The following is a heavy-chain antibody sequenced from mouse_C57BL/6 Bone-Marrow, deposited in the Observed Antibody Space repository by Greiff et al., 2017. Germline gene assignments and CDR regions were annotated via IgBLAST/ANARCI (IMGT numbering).Heavy chain of an antibody. CDR1: GYTFTEYT. J-gene: IGHJ1*03. CDR3: ARHAPIYYYGSSYWYFDV. D-gene: IGHD1-1*01. V-gene: IGHV1-62-2*01. CDR2: FYPGSGSI. Sequence: QVQLQQSGAELVKPGASVKLSCKASGYTFTEYTIHWVKQRSGQGLEWIGWFYPGSGSIKYNEKFKDKATLTADKSSSTVYMELSRLTSEDSAVYFCARHAPIYYYGSSYWYFDVWGTGTTVTVSS.